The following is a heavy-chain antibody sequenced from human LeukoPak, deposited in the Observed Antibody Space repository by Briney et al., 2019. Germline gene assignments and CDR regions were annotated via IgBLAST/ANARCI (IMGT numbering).Heavy chain of an antibody. CDR2: IYHSGST. J-gene: IGHJ3*02. V-gene: IGHV4-30-2*01. CDR3: ARNPLRRSGSYYVDI. CDR1: GGSISSGGYY. D-gene: IGHD1-26*01. Sequence: SQTLSLTCTVSGGSISSGGYYWSWIRQPPGKGLEWIGYIYHSGSTYYNPSLKSRVTISVDRSKNQFSLKLSSVTAADTAVYYCARNPLRRSGSYYVDIWGQGTMVTVSS.